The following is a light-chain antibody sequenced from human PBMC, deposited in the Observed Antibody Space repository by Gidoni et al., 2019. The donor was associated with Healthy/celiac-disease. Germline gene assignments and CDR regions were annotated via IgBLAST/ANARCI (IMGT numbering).Light chain of an antibody. V-gene: IGKV3-11*01. CDR2: DAS. Sequence: TRATPTLPLSPGESATLSCRASQSVSSSLAWYQQKPGQAPRLLIYDASNRATGIPARFSGSGSGTDFTLTISSLEPEDFAVYYCQQRSNWPLTFGGGTKVEIK. CDR1: QSVSSS. CDR3: QQRSNWPLT. J-gene: IGKJ4*01.